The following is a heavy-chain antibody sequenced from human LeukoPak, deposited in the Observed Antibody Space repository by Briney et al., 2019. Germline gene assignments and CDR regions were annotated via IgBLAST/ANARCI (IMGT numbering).Heavy chain of an antibody. D-gene: IGHD2-2*01. CDR1: GYTFTSYG. CDR2: ISAYNGNT. CDR3: ARVRGYCSSTSCLGELDY. V-gene: IGHV1-18*01. J-gene: IGHJ4*02. Sequence: VASVKVSCKASGYTFTSYGISWVRQAPGQGLEWMGWISAYNGNTSYAQKLQGRVTMTTDTSTSTAYMELRSLRSDDTAVYYCARVRGYCSSTSCLGELDYWGQGTLVTVSS.